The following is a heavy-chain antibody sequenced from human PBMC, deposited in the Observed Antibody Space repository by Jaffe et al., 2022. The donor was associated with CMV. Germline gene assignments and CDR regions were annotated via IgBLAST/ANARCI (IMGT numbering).Heavy chain of an antibody. CDR1: GGSLNSYY. V-gene: IGHV4-59*01. CDR2: IYSSGST. D-gene: IGHD3-10*01. CDR3: ARDRFGEGY. J-gene: IGHJ4*02. Sequence: QVQLQESGPGLVKPSETLSLTCTVSGGSLNSYYWSWIRQPPGKGLEWLGYIYSSGSTDYNPSLKSRVTISIDTSKNQFSLRLTSVSAADTATYYCARDRFGEGYWGQGTLVTVSS.